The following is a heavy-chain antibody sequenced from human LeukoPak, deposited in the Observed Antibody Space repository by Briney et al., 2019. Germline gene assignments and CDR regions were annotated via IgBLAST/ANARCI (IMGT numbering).Heavy chain of an antibody. CDR2: ISSSGSTI. J-gene: IGHJ4*02. V-gene: IGHV3-48*04. CDR3: ARVVSGIQLWLGY. Sequence: PGRSLRLSCAASGFTFSSYGMHWVRQAPGKGLEWVSYISSSGSTIYYADSVKGRFTISRDNAKNSLYLQMNSLRAEDTAVYYCARVVSGIQLWLGYWGQGTLVTVSS. D-gene: IGHD5-18*01. CDR1: GFTFSSYG.